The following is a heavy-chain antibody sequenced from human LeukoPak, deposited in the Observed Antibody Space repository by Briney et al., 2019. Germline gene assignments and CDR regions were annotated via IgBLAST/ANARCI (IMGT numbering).Heavy chain of an antibody. D-gene: IGHD2-2*01. CDR1: GFTFDDYA. V-gene: IGHV3-9*01. Sequence: GGSLRLSCAASGFTFDDYAMHWVRQAPGKGLEWVSGISWNSGSKGYVDSVKGRFTISRDNAKKSLYLQMNSLRPEDTALYYCVKDYCSTSSCPFDDWGQGTLVTVSS. J-gene: IGHJ4*02. CDR3: VKDYCSTSSCPFDD. CDR2: ISWNSGSK.